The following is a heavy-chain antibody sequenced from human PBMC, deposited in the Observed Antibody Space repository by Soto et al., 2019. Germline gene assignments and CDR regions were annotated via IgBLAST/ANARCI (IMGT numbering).Heavy chain of an antibody. Sequence: SETLSLTCAVYGGSFSGYYWSWIRQPPGKALEWIGEINHSGSTNYNPSLKSRVTISVDTSKNQFSLKLSSVTAADTAVYYCARGGATIFGVVKLRFDPWGQGTLVTVSS. CDR3: ARGGATIFGVVKLRFDP. CDR1: GGSFSGYY. V-gene: IGHV4-34*01. J-gene: IGHJ5*02. D-gene: IGHD3-3*01. CDR2: INHSGST.